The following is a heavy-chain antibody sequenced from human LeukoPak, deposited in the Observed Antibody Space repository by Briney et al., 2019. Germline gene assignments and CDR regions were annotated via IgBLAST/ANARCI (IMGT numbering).Heavy chain of an antibody. CDR2: IKSKTDGWTT. CDR3: TTTVTTVTSYNWFDP. Sequence: GGSLRLSCAASGFTFSNAWMSWVRQAPGKGLEWVGRIKSKTDGWTTDYAAPVKGRFTISRDDSKNTLYLQMNSLKTEDTAVYYCTTTVTTVTSYNWFDPWGQGTLVTVSS. V-gene: IGHV3-15*01. D-gene: IGHD4-17*01. CDR1: GFTFSNAW. J-gene: IGHJ5*02.